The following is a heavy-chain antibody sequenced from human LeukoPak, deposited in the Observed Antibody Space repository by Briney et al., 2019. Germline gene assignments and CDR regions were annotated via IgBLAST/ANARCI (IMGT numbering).Heavy chain of an antibody. V-gene: IGHV4-61*02. J-gene: IGHJ5*01. CDR1: GGSISSGSDC. CDR3: ARGLSSSWYWLDS. Sequence: SETLSLTCTVSGGSISSGSDCWSWIRQPAGKGLEWIGRTQTSGITNYNPSLKSRVTILVDTSKNQFSLKLTSVTAADTAVYYCARGLSSSWYWLDSWGQGTLVTVSS. D-gene: IGHD6-13*01. CDR2: TQTSGIT.